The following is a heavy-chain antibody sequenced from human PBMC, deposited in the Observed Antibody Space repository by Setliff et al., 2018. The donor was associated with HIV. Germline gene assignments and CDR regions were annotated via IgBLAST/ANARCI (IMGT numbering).Heavy chain of an antibody. V-gene: IGHV4-39*07. CDR3: ARGSAYYYGSGIDY. J-gene: IGHJ4*02. CDR2: ISYTGST. D-gene: IGHD3-10*01. Sequence: LSLTCTVPGGSINRSNYYWGWIRQPPGKGLEWIGTISYTGSTYYDPSLKSRVTISLDTPKNQFSLKLSSVTAADTAVYYCARGSAYYYGSGIDYWGQGTLVTVSS. CDR1: GGSINRSNYY.